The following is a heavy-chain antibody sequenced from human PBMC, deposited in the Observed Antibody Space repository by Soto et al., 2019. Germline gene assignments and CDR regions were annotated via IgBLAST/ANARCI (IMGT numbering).Heavy chain of an antibody. CDR1: GDSIGSSTDY. Sequence: SETLSLTCTVSGDSIGSSTDYWGWIRQSPGKGLEWIGSMFYSGNTYYNPSLKSRVTLSIDTSKNQFSLKLNSVTAADMAVYYCARGGLNDILTGYFDYWGQGTLVTVSS. CDR2: MFYSGNT. J-gene: IGHJ4*02. V-gene: IGHV4-39*01. CDR3: ARGGLNDILTGYFDY. D-gene: IGHD3-9*01.